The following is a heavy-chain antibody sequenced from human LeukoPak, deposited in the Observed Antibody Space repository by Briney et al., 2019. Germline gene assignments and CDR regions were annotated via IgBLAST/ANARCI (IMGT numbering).Heavy chain of an antibody. Sequence: KPSETLSLTCTVSGVSISSSSYYWGWIRQPPGKGLEWIGSIYYSGSTYYNPSLKSRVTIPVDTSKNQFSLKLSSVTAADTAVYYCARPSGSLVSHFDYWGQGTLVTVSS. J-gene: IGHJ4*02. CDR3: ARPSGSLVSHFDY. D-gene: IGHD1-26*01. V-gene: IGHV4-39*01. CDR2: IYYSGST. CDR1: GVSISSSSYY.